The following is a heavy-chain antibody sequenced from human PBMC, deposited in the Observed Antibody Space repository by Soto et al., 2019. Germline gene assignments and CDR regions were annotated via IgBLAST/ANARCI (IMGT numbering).Heavy chain of an antibody. V-gene: IGHV3-33*01. Sequence: GGSLRLSCAASGFTFSSYGMHWVRQAPGKGLEWVAVIWYDGSNKYYADSVKGRFTISRDNSKNTLYLQMNSPRAEDTAVYYYARDQPGYSYGYGLGYWGQGTLVTVSS. J-gene: IGHJ4*02. D-gene: IGHD5-18*01. CDR2: IWYDGSNK. CDR1: GFTFSSYG. CDR3: ARDQPGYSYGYGLGY.